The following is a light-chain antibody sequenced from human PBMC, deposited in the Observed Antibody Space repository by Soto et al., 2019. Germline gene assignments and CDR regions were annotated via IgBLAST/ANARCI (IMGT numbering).Light chain of an antibody. CDR2: EVS. CDR1: SSDLGGYNH. J-gene: IGLJ1*01. CDR3: NSHTSSGFRV. Sequence: SVLTQPASASGSPGQSITISCTATSSDLGGYNHVSWYQHHPGKAPKLMISEVSNRRSGVSNRFSGSKSGYTASLTISGLQAEDEADYYCNSHTSSGFRVFGTGTKVTV. V-gene: IGLV2-14*01.